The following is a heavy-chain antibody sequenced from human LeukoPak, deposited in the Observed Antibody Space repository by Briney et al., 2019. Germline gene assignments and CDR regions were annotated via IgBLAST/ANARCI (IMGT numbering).Heavy chain of an antibody. CDR1: GFTFSSYA. CDR3: ARSDPYSSGYAIDY. V-gene: IGHV3-64*01. D-gene: IGHD3-22*01. J-gene: IGHJ4*02. CDR2: ISSNGGST. Sequence: GGSLRLSGAASGFTFSSYAMHWVRQAPGKGLEYVSAISSNGGSTYYANSVKGRFTISRDNSKNTLYLQMGSLRAEDMAVYYCARSDPYSSGYAIDYWGQGTLVTVSS.